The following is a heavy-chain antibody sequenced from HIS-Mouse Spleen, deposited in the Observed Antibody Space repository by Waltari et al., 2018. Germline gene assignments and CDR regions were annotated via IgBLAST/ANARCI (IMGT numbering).Heavy chain of an antibody. CDR1: GGSISRGDYS. D-gene: IGHD3-10*01. Sequence: QVQLQESGPGLVKPSQTLSLTCTVSGGSISRGDYSWRWIRQPPGKGLEWVGYIYYSGSTYYNPSLKSRVTISVDTSKNQFSLKLSSVTAADTAVYYCARDWPYYYGSGSLDPWGQGTLVTVSS. J-gene: IGHJ5*02. CDR3: ARDWPYYYGSGSLDP. V-gene: IGHV4-30-4*01. CDR2: IYYSGST.